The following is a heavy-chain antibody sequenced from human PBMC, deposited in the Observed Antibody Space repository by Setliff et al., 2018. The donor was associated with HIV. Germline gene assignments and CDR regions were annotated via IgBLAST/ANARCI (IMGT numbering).Heavy chain of an antibody. V-gene: IGHV4-39*02. D-gene: IGHD3-22*01. CDR1: GGSLSISSSF. CDR3: ARTTGTHYYHRSANFLYFDY. Sequence: SEPLSPTRTVSGGSLSISSSFWGWLRQPPGRGLEWSGNIYDSGTIFYNPHPKSRVSISVDTFTDHFSLKLSSVTAADTAVYYCARTTGTHYYHRSANFLYFDYWGQGALVTAPQ. CDR2: IYDSGTI. J-gene: IGHJ4*02.